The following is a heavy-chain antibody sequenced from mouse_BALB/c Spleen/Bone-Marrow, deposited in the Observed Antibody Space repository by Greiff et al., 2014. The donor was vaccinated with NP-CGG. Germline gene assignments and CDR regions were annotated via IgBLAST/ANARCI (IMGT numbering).Heavy chain of an antibody. V-gene: IGHV1-69*02. CDR2: IDPSDSYT. D-gene: IGHD1-1*01. CDR1: GYTFTSYW. Sequence: VQLQQSGAELVKSGASVKLSCKASGYTFTSYWMHWVKQRPGQGLEWIGEIDPSDSYTNYNQKFKGKATLTVDKSSSTAYMQLSSLTSEDSAVYYCARDSITTVVATDYWGQGTTLTVSS. J-gene: IGHJ2*01. CDR3: ARDSITTVVATDY.